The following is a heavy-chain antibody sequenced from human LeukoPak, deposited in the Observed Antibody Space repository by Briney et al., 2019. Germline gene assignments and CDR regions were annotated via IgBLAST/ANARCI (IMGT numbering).Heavy chain of an antibody. Sequence: QPGGSLRLSCEASEFTFSSFATNWVRQAPGKGLEWVSYISGSSGTTYYADSVTGRFTVSRDNAKNSLYLQMNSLRAEDTAVYYCARDFNHYGEVVSRWFDPWGQGTLVIVSS. CDR3: ARDFNHYGEVVSRWFDP. CDR2: ISGSSGTT. V-gene: IGHV3-48*01. J-gene: IGHJ5*02. CDR1: EFTFSSFA. D-gene: IGHD4-17*01.